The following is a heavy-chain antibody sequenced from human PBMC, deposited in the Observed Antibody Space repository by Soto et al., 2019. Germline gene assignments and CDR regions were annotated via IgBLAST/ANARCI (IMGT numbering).Heavy chain of an antibody. V-gene: IGHV2-5*02. CDR2: IYWDDDK. CDR1: GFSLSSSGVA. D-gene: IGHD4-17*01. CDR3: AHRPGANHFDS. Sequence: QITLKESGPTLVRPTQTLTLTCTFSGFSLSSSGVAVGWFRQPPGKALEWLALIYWDDDKRYSPSLKNRLSITKETAKNVVVLTMTNVDPMDTATYYCAHRPGANHFDSWGQGTLVTVSS. J-gene: IGHJ4*02.